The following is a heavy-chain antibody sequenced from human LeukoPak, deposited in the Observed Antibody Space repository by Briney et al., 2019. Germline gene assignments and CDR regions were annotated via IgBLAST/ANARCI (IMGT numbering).Heavy chain of an antibody. CDR1: GASISSGGYF. J-gene: IGHJ5*02. Sequence: PSETLSLTCTVSGASISSGGYFWSWIRQHPGKGLEWIGYIYHSGSTYYNPSLKSRSTISVDTSKNQFSLKLSSVTAADTAVYFCARDATASTGAGVDPWGQGTLVTVSS. CDR2: IYHSGST. V-gene: IGHV4-31*03. D-gene: IGHD6-13*01. CDR3: ARDATASTGAGVDP.